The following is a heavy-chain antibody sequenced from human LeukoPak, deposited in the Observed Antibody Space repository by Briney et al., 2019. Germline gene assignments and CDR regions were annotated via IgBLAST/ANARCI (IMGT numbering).Heavy chain of an antibody. CDR1: GYTFTSYD. CDR3: ARRYRDYYDSSGYYPYNWFDP. V-gene: IGHV1-8*01. Sequence: GASVKVSCKASGYTFTSYDINWVRQATGQGLEWMGWMNPNSGNTGYAQKFQGRVTMTRNTSISTAYMELSSLRSEDTAVYYCARRYRDYYDSSGYYPYNWFDPWGQGTLVTVSS. CDR2: MNPNSGNT. D-gene: IGHD3-22*01. J-gene: IGHJ5*02.